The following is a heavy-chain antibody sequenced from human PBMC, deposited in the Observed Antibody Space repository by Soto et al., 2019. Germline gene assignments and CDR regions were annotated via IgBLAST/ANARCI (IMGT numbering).Heavy chain of an antibody. J-gene: IGHJ4*02. Sequence: VQLVESGGGLVKPGGSLRLSCAASGFPFSDAWMTWVRQAPGKGLEWVGRIKSKTDGGTTDYAAPVKGRFTILRDDSKNTLYLQMSSLKTEDTAMYHCTIQRNGGYYSWGQGTLVTVSS. CDR3: TIQRNGGYYS. CDR1: GFPFSDAW. D-gene: IGHD4-17*01. V-gene: IGHV3-15*01. CDR2: IKSKTDGGTT.